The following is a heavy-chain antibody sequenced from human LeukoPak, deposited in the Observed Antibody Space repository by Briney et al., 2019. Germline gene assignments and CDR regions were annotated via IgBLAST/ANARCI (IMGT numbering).Heavy chain of an antibody. CDR3: ARRSGSYKLDY. J-gene: IGHJ4*02. CDR2: ISSSSSTI. CDR1: GFTFSSYW. V-gene: IGHV3-48*01. Sequence: GGSLRLSCAASGFTFSSYWMNWVRQAPGKGLEWVSYISSSSSTIYYADSVKGRFTISRDNAKNSLYLQMNSLRAEDTAVYYCARRSGSYKLDYWGQGTLVTVSS. D-gene: IGHD3-10*01.